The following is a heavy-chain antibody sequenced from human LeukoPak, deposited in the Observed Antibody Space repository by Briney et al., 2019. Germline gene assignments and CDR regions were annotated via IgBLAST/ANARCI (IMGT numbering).Heavy chain of an antibody. CDR1: GFTFSNAW. CDR2: IKSKTDGGTT. CDR3: TTGGVVVVPAASAPDY. Sequence: GGSLRLSCAASGFTFSNAWMIWVRQAPGKGLEWVGRIKSKTDGGTTDYAAPVKGRFTISRDDSKNTLYLQMNSLKTEDTDVYYCTTGGVVVVPAASAPDYWGQGTLVTVSS. J-gene: IGHJ4*02. V-gene: IGHV3-15*01. D-gene: IGHD2-2*01.